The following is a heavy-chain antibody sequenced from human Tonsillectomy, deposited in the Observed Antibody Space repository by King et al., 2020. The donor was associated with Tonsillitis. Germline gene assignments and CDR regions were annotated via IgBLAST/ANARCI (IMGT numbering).Heavy chain of an antibody. D-gene: IGHD1-26*01. Sequence: VQLVESGGGLVQPGGSLRLSCAASGFTFSGYAMSWVRQAPGKGLDWVAVISGSGGSTYYADSVKGRFTISRDNSKNTLYLQMNSLRAEDTAVYYCAKREASHFDYWGQGTLVTVSS. CDR2: ISGSGGST. CDR1: GFTFSGYA. J-gene: IGHJ4*02. V-gene: IGHV3-23*04. CDR3: AKREASHFDY.